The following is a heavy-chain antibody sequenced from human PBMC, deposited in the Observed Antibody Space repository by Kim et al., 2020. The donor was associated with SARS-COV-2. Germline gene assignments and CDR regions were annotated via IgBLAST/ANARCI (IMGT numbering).Heavy chain of an antibody. Sequence: GGSLRLSCAASGFTFSSYGMHWVRQAPGKGLEWVAVIWYDGSNKYYADSVKGRFTISRDNSKNTLYLQMNSLRAEDTAVYYCARDFDEALIVGATGEFDYWGQGTLVTVSS. V-gene: IGHV3-33*01. CDR1: GFTFSSYG. J-gene: IGHJ4*02. CDR2: IWYDGSNK. D-gene: IGHD1-26*01. CDR3: ARDFDEALIVGATGEFDY.